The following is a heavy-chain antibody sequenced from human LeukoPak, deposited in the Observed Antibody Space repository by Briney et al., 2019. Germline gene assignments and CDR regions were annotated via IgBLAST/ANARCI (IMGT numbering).Heavy chain of an antibody. V-gene: IGHV3-21*01. Sequence: GGSLRLSCATSGFNFSAYTMNWVRQAPGKGLDWVSSISPTTAYIHYADSMKGQFTISRDNARRSLYLQMNSLRVEDTAMYYCVSSLHGFSYGPGYWGQGTLVIVSS. D-gene: IGHD3-10*01. J-gene: IGHJ4*02. CDR3: VSSLHGFSYGPGY. CDR1: GFNFSAYT. CDR2: ISPTTAYI.